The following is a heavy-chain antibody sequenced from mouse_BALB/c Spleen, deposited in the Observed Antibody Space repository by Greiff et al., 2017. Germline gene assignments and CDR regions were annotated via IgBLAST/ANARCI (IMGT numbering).Heavy chain of an antibody. CDR3: TRGRGYFDY. J-gene: IGHJ2*01. CDR1: GYTFTSYW. CDR2: INPSTGYT. Sequence: VHLVESGAELAKPGASVKMSCKASGYTFTSYWMHWVKQRPGQGLEWIGYINPSTGYTEYNQKFKDKATLTADKSSSTAYMQLSSLTSEDSAVYYCTRGRGYFDYWGQGSTLTVSS. V-gene: IGHV1-7*01.